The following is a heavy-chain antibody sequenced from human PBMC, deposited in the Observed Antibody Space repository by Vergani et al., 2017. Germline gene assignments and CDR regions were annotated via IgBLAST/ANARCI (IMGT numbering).Heavy chain of an antibody. V-gene: IGHV3-7*01. Sequence: EVQLVESGGGLVQPGGSLRLSCAASGFTFSSYWMSWVRHAPGKGLEWVANIKQDGSEKYYVDSVKGRFTISRDNANNSLYLQMNSLRAEDTAVYYCAGTAYDCSSTSCYSTRDYWGQGTLVTVSS. CDR3: AGTAYDCSSTSCYSTRDY. J-gene: IGHJ4*02. CDR1: GFTFSSYW. CDR2: IKQDGSEK. D-gene: IGHD2-2*01.